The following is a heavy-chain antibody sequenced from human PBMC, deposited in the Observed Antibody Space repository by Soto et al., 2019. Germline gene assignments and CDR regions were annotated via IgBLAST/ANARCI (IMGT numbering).Heavy chain of an antibody. Sequence: GGSLRLSCAASGFTFSSYGMHWVRQAPGKGLEWVAVIWYDGSNKYYADSVKGRFTISRDNSKNTLYLQMNSLRAEDTAVYYWAREGTTVTTGFDYWGQGTLVTVSS. CDR3: AREGTTVTTGFDY. D-gene: IGHD4-17*01. J-gene: IGHJ4*02. CDR1: GFTFSSYG. CDR2: IWYDGSNK. V-gene: IGHV3-33*01.